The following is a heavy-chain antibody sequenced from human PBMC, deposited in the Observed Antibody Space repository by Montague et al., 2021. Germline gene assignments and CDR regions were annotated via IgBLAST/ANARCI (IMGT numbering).Heavy chain of an antibody. J-gene: IGHJ6*03. V-gene: IGHV2-5*02. D-gene: IGHD2-21*01. Sequence: PALVKPTQTLTLTCTFSGFSLTTSGVGVGWIRQPPGKALEWLGVIYWDADKRYSPSLQNRLIITHDASRNQVILTLNDLDPMDTGTYFCAHTHHVIPSYFYMDVWGKGTTVTVSS. CDR2: IYWDADK. CDR3: AHTHHVIPSYFYMDV. CDR1: GFSLTTSGVG.